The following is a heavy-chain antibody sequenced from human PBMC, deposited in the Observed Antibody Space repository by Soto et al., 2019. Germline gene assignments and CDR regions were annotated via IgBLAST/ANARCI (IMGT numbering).Heavy chain of an antibody. J-gene: IGHJ4*02. CDR1: GGSISSYY. CDR3: ARRYGDASDY. D-gene: IGHD4-17*01. V-gene: IGHV4-59*08. CDR2: IYYSGST. Sequence: QVQLQESGPGLVKPSETLSLTCTVSGGSISSYYWSWIRQPPGKGLEWIGYIYYSGSTNYNPSLKSRVTISVDTYKNQFSLKLSSVTAADTALYYCARRYGDASDYWGQGTLVTVSS.